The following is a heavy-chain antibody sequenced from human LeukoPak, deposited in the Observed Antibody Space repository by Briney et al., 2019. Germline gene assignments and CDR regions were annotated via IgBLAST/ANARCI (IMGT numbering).Heavy chain of an antibody. CDR2: ISYDGSNK. CDR3: AREGGGSFGRSYYFDY. V-gene: IGHV3-30*03. Sequence: GGSLRLSCAASGFTFSSYGMHWVRQAPGKGLEWVAVISYDGSNKYYADSVKGRFTISRDNSKNTLYLQMNSLRAEDTAVYYCAREGGGSFGRSYYFDYWGQGTLVTVSS. CDR1: GFTFSSYG. D-gene: IGHD1-26*01. J-gene: IGHJ4*02.